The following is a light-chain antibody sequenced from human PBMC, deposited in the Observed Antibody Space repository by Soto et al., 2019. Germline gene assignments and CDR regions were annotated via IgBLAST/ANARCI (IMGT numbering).Light chain of an antibody. CDR2: GAS. CDR3: QQYNNWPPLT. V-gene: IGKV3-15*01. Sequence: EIVMTQSPATLSVSPGERATLSCRASQSVSNNLALYPQKPGQAPRLLIYGASTRAPCIPARFSGGGSGTEFALTVSSVQSEDFAVYYCQQYNNWPPLTFGGGTKVEIK. CDR1: QSVSNN. J-gene: IGKJ4*01.